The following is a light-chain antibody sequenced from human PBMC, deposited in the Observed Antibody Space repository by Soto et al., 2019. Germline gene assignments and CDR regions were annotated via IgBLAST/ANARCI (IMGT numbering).Light chain of an antibody. CDR1: SSEVCAYDY. CDR3: SSYTSSSTRV. Sequence: QSVLTQPASVSGSPGQSITISCTGNSSEVCAYDYVSWYQQHPNKAHKLIIYEDNNRPSRVSNHLSGSKSVNTATLTISGLQAEDEADYYCSSYTSSSTRVFGTGTKVTVL. V-gene: IGLV2-14*03. J-gene: IGLJ1*01. CDR2: EDN.